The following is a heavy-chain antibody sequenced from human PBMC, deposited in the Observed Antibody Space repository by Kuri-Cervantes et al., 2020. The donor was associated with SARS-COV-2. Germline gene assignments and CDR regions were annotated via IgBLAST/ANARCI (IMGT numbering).Heavy chain of an antibody. CDR3: ARDFRGSNYYDSSGPHDAFDI. Sequence: ASVKVSCKASGYTFTGYYMHWVRQAPGQGLEWMGWINPNRGGTNYAQKFQGRVTITRDTSISTAYMELSRLRSEDTAVYYCARDFRGSNYYDSSGPHDAFDIWGQGTMVTVSS. V-gene: IGHV1-2*02. CDR2: INPNRGGT. J-gene: IGHJ3*02. D-gene: IGHD3-22*01. CDR1: GYTFTGYY.